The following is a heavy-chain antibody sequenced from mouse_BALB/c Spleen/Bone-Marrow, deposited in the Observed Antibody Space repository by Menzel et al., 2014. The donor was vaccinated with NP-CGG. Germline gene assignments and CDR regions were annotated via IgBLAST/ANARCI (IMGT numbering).Heavy chain of an antibody. J-gene: IGHJ4*01. CDR2: INTYFGDI. CDR1: GSTFTAYA. Sequence: VQLQQSGAALAGCGVSVKISCKGSGSTFTAYAMHWVKQSHAESLEWIGVINTYFGDISYNQKFKGKATIAVDKTSRTVYMELARLTAENSAIYYYAKAYSHNYAMEYCGQVSSGTVA. CDR3: AKAYSHNYAMEY. V-gene: IGHV1S137*01. D-gene: IGHD2-12*01.